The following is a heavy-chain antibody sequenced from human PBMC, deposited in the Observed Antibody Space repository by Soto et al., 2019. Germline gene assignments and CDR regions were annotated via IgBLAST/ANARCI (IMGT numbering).Heavy chain of an antibody. CDR3: ASHTGSAWSADYFDY. Sequence: PGESLKISCKGSGYSFPRFWIGWVRQMPGKGLEWMGIIDPHDSDTIYSPSFEGQVTISADTSISAAYLQWSSLQASDTAMYYCASHTGSAWSADYFDYWGRGTLVTVSS. V-gene: IGHV5-51*01. D-gene: IGHD2-8*02. CDR1: GYSFPRFW. CDR2: IDPHDSDT. J-gene: IGHJ4*02.